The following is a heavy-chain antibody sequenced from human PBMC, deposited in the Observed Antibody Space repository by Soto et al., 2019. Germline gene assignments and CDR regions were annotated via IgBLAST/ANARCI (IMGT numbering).Heavy chain of an antibody. CDR2: ISGNGGST. CDR3: AKGYCSSTSCYYYYYYGMDV. CDR1: GFTFRSYA. D-gene: IGHD2-2*01. J-gene: IGHJ6*02. Sequence: GGSLRLSCAASGFTFRSYAMSWVRQAPGKGLEWVSGISGNGGSTYYADSVKGRFTISRDNSKSTLYLQMNSLRAEDTAVYYCAKGYCSSTSCYYYYYYGMDVWGQGTTVTVSS. V-gene: IGHV3-23*01.